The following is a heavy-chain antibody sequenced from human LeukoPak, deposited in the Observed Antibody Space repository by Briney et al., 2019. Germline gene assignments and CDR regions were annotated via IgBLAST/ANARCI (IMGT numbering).Heavy chain of an antibody. Sequence: PGGSLRLSCAASGFTFRSYWMSWVRQAPGKGLEWVANINQGGSVQYYMDSVKGRFTISRDDAKNSLYVQMNSLRDEDTAVYYCARQRVNYYDSSGYPHFDYWGQGTLVTVSS. CDR2: INQGGSVQ. D-gene: IGHD3-22*01. J-gene: IGHJ4*02. CDR3: ARQRVNYYDSSGYPHFDY. CDR1: GFTFRSYW. V-gene: IGHV3-7*01.